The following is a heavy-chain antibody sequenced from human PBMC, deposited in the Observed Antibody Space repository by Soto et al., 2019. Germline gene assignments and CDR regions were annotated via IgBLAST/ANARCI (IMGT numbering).Heavy chain of an antibody. V-gene: IGHV3-13*01. J-gene: IGHJ6*02. Sequence: GGSLRLSCVGFGFTFSTYDMHWVRQDVGKGLEWVSSIGTDDATSCLASVWGRCTISREDAKNYLFLQMESLRAGEPAVYYCVSAFYDNRVYPLGGRDVWGQGTMVTVSS. CDR2: IGTDDAT. CDR1: GFTFSTYD. D-gene: IGHD3-22*01. CDR3: VSAFYDNRVYPLGGRDV.